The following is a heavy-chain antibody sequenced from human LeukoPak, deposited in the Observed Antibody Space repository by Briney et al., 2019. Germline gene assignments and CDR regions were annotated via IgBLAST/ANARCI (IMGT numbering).Heavy chain of an antibody. Sequence: GGSLRLSCAASGFAVDISYMSWVRQAPGRGLEWVSVFYRGGGTFYADSVRGRFTISTDSSKNTLYLQMNSLRVEDTAVYYCARDGPWGGRGAFDIWAKGQWLSSLQ. V-gene: IGHV3-53*01. J-gene: IGHJ3*02. D-gene: IGHD1-26*01. CDR1: GFAVDISY. CDR2: FYRGGGT. CDR3: ARDGPWGGRGAFDI.